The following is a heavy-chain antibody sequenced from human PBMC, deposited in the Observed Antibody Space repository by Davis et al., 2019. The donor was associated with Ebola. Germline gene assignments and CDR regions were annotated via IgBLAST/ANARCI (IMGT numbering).Heavy chain of an antibody. J-gene: IGHJ4*02. CDR1: GGSISSYY. CDR3: ASGVFGVTYYFDH. Sequence: MPSETLSLTCDVSGGSISSYYWSWIRQAPGKGLEGIGYMHDSGNTKYNPSLRSRVIISVDTSKNQFSLKLNSVTAADTAMYYCASGVFGVTYYFDHWGQGALVNVSS. V-gene: IGHV4-59*01. D-gene: IGHD3-3*01. CDR2: MHDSGNT.